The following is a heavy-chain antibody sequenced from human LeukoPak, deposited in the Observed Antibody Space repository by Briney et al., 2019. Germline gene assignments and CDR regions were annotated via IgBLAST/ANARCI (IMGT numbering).Heavy chain of an antibody. J-gene: IGHJ5*02. CDR1: GFTVSNKY. CDR3: ARDTMLGMGNP. V-gene: IGHV3-66*01. CDR2: IYSGGNT. D-gene: IGHD3-10*02. Sequence: GGSLRLSCAASGFTVSNKYMSWVRQAPGKGLEWVSGIYSGGNTYYADSVKGRFTISRDKTKNTLYLQMNSLRAEDTAVYYCARDTMLGMGNPWGQGTLVTVSS.